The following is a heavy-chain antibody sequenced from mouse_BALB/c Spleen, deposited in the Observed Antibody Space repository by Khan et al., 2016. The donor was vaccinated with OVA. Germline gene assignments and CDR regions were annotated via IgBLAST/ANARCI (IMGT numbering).Heavy chain of an antibody. J-gene: IGHJ4*01. CDR2: IYPGNVNT. Sequence: MQLQESGPELVKPGASVRISCKTSGYTFTTHYKHWVRQRPGQRLEWIGWIYPGNVNTMYNEKFKGKATLTADKSSSTVYMQLSSLTSEDSAVYFCARAGYSCRIYTMDYWGQGTSVTVSS. D-gene: IGHD1-2*01. CDR3: ARAGYSCRIYTMDY. V-gene: IGHV1S56*01. CDR1: GYTFTTHY.